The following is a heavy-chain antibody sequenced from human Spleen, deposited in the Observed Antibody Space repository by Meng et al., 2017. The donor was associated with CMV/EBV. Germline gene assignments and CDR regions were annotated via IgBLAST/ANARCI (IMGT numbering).Heavy chain of an antibody. J-gene: IGHJ6*02. V-gene: IGHV6-1*01. CDR1: GDSVSSSTAA. D-gene: IGHD3-22*01. CDR3: ARDYYDSGGYYYTEGYYHGLDV. Sequence: SQTLSLTCAISGDSVSSSTAAWNWIRQSPSRGLEWLGRTSYRSTWYNEYALSVKSRITINPDTSTNQFSLHLNSVTPEDTAVYYCARDYYDSGGYYYTEGYYHGLDVWGQGTTVTVSS. CDR2: TSYRSTWYN.